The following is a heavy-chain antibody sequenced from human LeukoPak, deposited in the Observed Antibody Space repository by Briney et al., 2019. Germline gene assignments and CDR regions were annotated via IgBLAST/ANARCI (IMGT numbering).Heavy chain of an antibody. CDR3: AARSGYLPYYLDY. CDR2: ISGSGGST. Sequence: GGSLRLSCAASGFTFSSCGMSWVRQAPGKGLEWVSAISGSGGSTYYADSVKGRFTISRDNSKNTLYLQMHSLRAEDTAVYYCAARSGYLPYYLDYWGQGTLVTVSS. J-gene: IGHJ4*02. D-gene: IGHD3-22*01. CDR1: GFTFSSCG. V-gene: IGHV3-23*01.